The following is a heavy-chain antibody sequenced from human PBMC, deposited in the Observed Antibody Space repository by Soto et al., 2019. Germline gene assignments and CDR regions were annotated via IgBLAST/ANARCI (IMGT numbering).Heavy chain of an antibody. CDR3: ARGISYGSGSYYWFEP. D-gene: IGHD3-10*01. CDR2: INHSGST. V-gene: IGHV4-34*01. J-gene: IGHJ5*02. Sequence: SETLSLTCAVYGGSFSGYYWSWIRQPPGKGLEWIGEINHSGSTNYNPSLKSRVTISVDTSKNQFSLKLSSVTAADTAVYYCARGISYGSGSYYWFEPWGQGTLVTVSS. CDR1: GGSFSGYY.